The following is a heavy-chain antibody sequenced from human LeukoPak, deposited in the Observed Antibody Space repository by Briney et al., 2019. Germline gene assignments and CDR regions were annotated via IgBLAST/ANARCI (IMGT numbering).Heavy chain of an antibody. J-gene: IGHJ3*02. V-gene: IGHV4-4*07. Sequence: SETLSLTCTVSGGSISSYYWSWIRQPAGKGLEWIGRIYTSGSTNYNPSLKSRVTMSVDTSKNQFSLKLSSVTAADTAVYYCARDGSPHGIVGATRRGPAFDIWGQGTMVTVSS. D-gene: IGHD1-26*01. CDR1: GGSISSYY. CDR2: IYTSGST. CDR3: ARDGSPHGIVGATRRGPAFDI.